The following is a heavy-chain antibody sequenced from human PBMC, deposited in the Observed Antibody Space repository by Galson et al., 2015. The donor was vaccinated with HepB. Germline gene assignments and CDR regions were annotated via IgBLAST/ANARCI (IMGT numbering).Heavy chain of an antibody. CDR3: ARAAPPSKTFDY. CDR1: GDSVSSNSAA. CDR2: TYYRSKWYN. Sequence: AISGDSVSSNSAAWDWIRQSPSRGLEWLGRTYYRSKWYNDYAVSVKSRITINPDTSENQVSLQLNSVTPEDTAVYYCARAAPPSKTFDYWGQGTLVTVSS. J-gene: IGHJ4*02. D-gene: IGHD4-11*01. V-gene: IGHV6-1*01.